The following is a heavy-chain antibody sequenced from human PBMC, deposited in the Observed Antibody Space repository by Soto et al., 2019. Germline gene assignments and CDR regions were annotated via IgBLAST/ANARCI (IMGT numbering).Heavy chain of an antibody. V-gene: IGHV3-11*06. J-gene: IGHJ6*02. CDR3: ARDSTGSGLDYGMDV. CDR1: GFTFNDHY. D-gene: IGHD3-10*01. Sequence: QVQLVESGGGLVKPGGSLRLSCAASGFTFNDHYMKWIRQAPGKGLEWVSFISSDSIYTNSADSVKGRFTISRDNAKNLLYLQMSSLRVEDTAVYYCARDSTGSGLDYGMDVWGQGTTVAVSS. CDR2: ISSDSIYT.